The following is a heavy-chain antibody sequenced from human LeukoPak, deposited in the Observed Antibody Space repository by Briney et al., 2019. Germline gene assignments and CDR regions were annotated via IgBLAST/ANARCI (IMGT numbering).Heavy chain of an antibody. V-gene: IGHV4-59*06. D-gene: IGHD3-22*01. J-gene: IGHJ4*02. CDR2: IYYSGST. Sequence: SETLSLTCTVSGGSISSYYWSWIRQPPGKGLEWIGYIYYSGSTYYNPSLKSRVTISVDTSKNQFSLKLSSVTAADTAVYYCARARGAIYYYDSSGYYHFDYWGQRTLVTVSS. CDR3: ARARGAIYYYDSSGYYHFDY. CDR1: GGSISSYY.